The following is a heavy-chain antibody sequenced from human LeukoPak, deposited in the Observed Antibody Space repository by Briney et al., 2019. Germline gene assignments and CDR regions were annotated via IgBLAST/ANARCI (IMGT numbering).Heavy chain of an antibody. J-gene: IGHJ4*02. CDR2: IYHSGST. Sequence: SSETLSLTCAVSGGSISSGGYSWSWIRQPPGKGLEWIGYIYHSGSTYYNSSLKSRVTISVDRSKNQFSLKLSSVTAADTAVYYCARQQLVTSYFDYWGQGTLVTVSS. CDR3: ARQQLVTSYFDY. D-gene: IGHD6-13*01. V-gene: IGHV4-30-2*01. CDR1: GGSISSGGYS.